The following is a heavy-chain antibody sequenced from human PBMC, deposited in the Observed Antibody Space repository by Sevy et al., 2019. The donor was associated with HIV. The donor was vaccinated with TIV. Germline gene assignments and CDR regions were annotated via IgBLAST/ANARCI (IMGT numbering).Heavy chain of an antibody. J-gene: IGHJ4*02. CDR2: ISYDGSNK. CDR3: ARHIVVVPAAPLDY. D-gene: IGHD2-2*01. CDR1: GFTFSSYA. V-gene: IGHV3-30*04. Sequence: GGSLRLSCAASGFTFSSYAMHWVRQAPGKGLEWVAVISYDGSNKYYADSVKGRFTISRDNSKNTLYLQMNSLRAEDTAVYYCARHIVVVPAAPLDYWGQGTLVTVSS.